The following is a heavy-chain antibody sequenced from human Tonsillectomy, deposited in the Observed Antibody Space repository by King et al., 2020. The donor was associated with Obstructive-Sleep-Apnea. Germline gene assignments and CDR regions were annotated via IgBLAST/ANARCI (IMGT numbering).Heavy chain of an antibody. Sequence: VQRVESGGGLVQPGGALRLSCAASGCTFRDHYMDWVRQAPGKVLEWGGRNRNKANSYTTEYAASVKGRFTISRDDSKNSLYLQMNSLKTEDTAVYYCARVGWADAFDIWGQGTMVTVSS. D-gene: IGHD1-26*01. CDR2: NRNKANSYTT. J-gene: IGHJ3*02. CDR3: ARVGWADAFDI. CDR1: GCTFRDHY. V-gene: IGHV3-72*01.